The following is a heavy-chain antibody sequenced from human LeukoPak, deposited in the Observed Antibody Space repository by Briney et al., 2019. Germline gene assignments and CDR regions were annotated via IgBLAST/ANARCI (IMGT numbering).Heavy chain of an antibody. CDR2: ISGSGGST. CDR3: ANGQWLADYYFDY. CDR1: GLTFSSYS. Sequence: GGSLRLSCAASGLTFSSYSMNWVRQAPGKGLEWVSAISGSGGSTYYADSVKGRFTISRDNSKNTLYLQMNSLRAEDTAVYYCANGQWLADYYFDYWGQGTLVTVSS. J-gene: IGHJ4*02. V-gene: IGHV3-23*01. D-gene: IGHD6-19*01.